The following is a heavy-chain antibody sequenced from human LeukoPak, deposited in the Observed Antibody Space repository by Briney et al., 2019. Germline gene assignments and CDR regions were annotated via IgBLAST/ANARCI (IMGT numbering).Heavy chain of an antibody. Sequence: GGSLRLSCSASGFTFSSYAMHWVRQAPGKGLEXVXAXXSNGGSTYYADSVKGRFTISRDNSKNTLYLQMSSLRAEDTAVYYCVKGGYSWEDYYYGMDVWGQGTTVTVSS. CDR2: XXSNGGST. V-gene: IGHV3-64D*09. CDR3: VKGGYSWEDYYYGMDV. CDR1: GFTFSSYA. D-gene: IGHD1-1*01. J-gene: IGHJ6*02.